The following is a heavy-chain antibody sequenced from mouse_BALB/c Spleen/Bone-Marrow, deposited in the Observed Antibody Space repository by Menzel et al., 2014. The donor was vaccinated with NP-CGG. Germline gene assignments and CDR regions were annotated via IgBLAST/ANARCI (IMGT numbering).Heavy chain of an antibody. CDR3: ARDRNYYFDY. J-gene: IGHJ2*01. V-gene: IGHV1-14*01. CDR2: INPYNDGT. Sequence: EVKLMESGPELVKPGASVKMPCKASGYTFTSYVMHWVKQKPGQGLEWIGYINPYNDGTKYNEKFKGKATLTSDKSSSTAYMELSSLTSEDSAVYYCARDRNYYFDYWGQGTTLTVSS. CDR1: GYTFTSYV.